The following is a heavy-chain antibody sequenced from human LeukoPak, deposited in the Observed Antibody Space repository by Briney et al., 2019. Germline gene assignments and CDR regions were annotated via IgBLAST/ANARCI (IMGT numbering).Heavy chain of an antibody. CDR3: ARDRYYYGSGSYPGDY. CDR2: IKQDGSEK. Sequence: GGSLRLSCAASGFTFSSYWMSWVRQAPGKGLEWVANIKQDGSEKYYVDSVKGRFTISRDNAKNSLYLQMSSLRAEDTAVYYCARDRYYYGSGSYPGDYWGQGTLVTVSS. CDR1: GFTFSSYW. J-gene: IGHJ4*02. V-gene: IGHV3-7*01. D-gene: IGHD3-10*01.